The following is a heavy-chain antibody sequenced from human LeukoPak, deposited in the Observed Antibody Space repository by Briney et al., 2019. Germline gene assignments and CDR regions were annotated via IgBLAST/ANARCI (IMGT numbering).Heavy chain of an antibody. J-gene: IGHJ3*02. V-gene: IGHV3-21*01. CDR1: GFTFSSYS. CDR3: ARDYYDSSGPTIGAFDI. D-gene: IGHD3-22*01. Sequence: GGSLRLSCAASGFTFSSYSMIWVRQAPGKGLEGVSCISSSSSYRYYADSVKGRFTISRDNAKKSLYLQMNSLRADDTAVYYCARDYYDSSGPTIGAFDIWGQGTMVTVSS. CDR2: ISSSSSYR.